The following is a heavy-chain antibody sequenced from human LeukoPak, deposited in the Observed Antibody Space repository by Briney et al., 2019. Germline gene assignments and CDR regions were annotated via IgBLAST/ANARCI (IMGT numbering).Heavy chain of an antibody. Sequence: PSGTLSLTCTVSGDSIISNWWSWVRQPPGRGLEWIGEIHHSGSTNFNPSLKSRVTISVDKSKKQVSLKLSSVTAADTAVYYCAREHIYGSGSFYIDYWGQGTLVTVSS. CDR1: GDSIISNW. CDR3: AREHIYGSGSFYIDY. CDR2: IHHSGST. D-gene: IGHD3-10*01. J-gene: IGHJ4*02. V-gene: IGHV4-4*02.